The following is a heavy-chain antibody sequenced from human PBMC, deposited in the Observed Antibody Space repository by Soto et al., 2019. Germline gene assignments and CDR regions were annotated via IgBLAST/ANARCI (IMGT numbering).Heavy chain of an antibody. CDR2: INHSGST. J-gene: IGHJ6*03. D-gene: IGHD3-10*01. Sequence: SETLSLTCAVYGGSFSGYYWSWIRQPPGKGLEWIGEINHSGSTNYNPSLKSRVTISVDTSKNQFSLKLSSVTAADTAVYYCARVGSAVRGSIGYMDVWGKGTTVTVSS. CDR1: GGSFSGYY. CDR3: ARVGSAVRGSIGYMDV. V-gene: IGHV4-34*01.